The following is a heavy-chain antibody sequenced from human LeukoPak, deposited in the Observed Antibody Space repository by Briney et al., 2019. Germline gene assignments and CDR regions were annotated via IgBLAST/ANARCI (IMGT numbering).Heavy chain of an antibody. D-gene: IGHD6-19*01. Sequence: ASVKVPCKASGYTFTGYYMHWVRQAPGQGLEWMGWINPNSGGTNYAQKFQGWVTMTRDTSISTAYMELSRLRSDDTAVYYCARAVSGYSSGWLPDYWGQGTLVTVSS. CDR2: INPNSGGT. CDR1: GYTFTGYY. V-gene: IGHV1-2*04. J-gene: IGHJ4*02. CDR3: ARAVSGYSSGWLPDY.